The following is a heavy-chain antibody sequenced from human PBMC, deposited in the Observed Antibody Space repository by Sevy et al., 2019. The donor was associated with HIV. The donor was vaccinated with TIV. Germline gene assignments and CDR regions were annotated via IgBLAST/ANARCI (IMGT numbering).Heavy chain of an antibody. Sequence: GGSLRLSCAASGFTFSSYAMHWVRQAPGKGLEWVAVISYDGSNKYYADSVKGRFTISTDNSKNTLYLQMNSLRAEDTAVYYCARDGRKWELLHAFDIWGQGTMVTVSS. J-gene: IGHJ3*02. D-gene: IGHD1-26*01. CDR3: ARDGRKWELLHAFDI. CDR2: ISYDGSNK. V-gene: IGHV3-30-3*01. CDR1: GFTFSSYA.